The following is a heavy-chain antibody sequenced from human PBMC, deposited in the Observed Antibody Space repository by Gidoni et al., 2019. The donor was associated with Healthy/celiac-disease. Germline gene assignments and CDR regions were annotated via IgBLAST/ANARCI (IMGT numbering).Heavy chain of an antibody. V-gene: IGHV3-48*01. CDR2: ISRSSSTI. CDR3: AGDWFDP. CDR1: GFTFSSYS. J-gene: IGHJ5*02. Sequence: EVQLVESGGGLVQPGGYLRLSCAASGFTFSSYSMNWVRQAPGEGWEWVSYISRSSSTIYYADSVKGRFTISRDNAKNSLYLQMNSLRAEDTAVYYCAGDWFDPWGQGTLVTVSS.